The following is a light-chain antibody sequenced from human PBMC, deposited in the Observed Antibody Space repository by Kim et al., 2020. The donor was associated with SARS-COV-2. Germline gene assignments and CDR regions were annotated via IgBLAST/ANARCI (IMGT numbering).Light chain of an antibody. CDR2: DAS. J-gene: IGKJ4*01. Sequence: ASVGDVVTISCQASEDINDHLNWYRQMPGKAPKLLISDASNLQTGVPSRFRGSGSGTHFSFSINNLQPEDFATYYCQQYVRALTFGGGTKVDIK. CDR3: QQYVRALT. V-gene: IGKV1-33*01. CDR1: EDINDH.